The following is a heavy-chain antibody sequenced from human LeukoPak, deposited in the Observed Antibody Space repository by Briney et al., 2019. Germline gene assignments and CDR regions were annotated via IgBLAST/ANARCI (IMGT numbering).Heavy chain of an antibody. CDR1: GGSFSGYY. CDR3: AGAPKIRYCSSTSCSTGDWFDP. CDR2: INHSGST. D-gene: IGHD2-2*01. J-gene: IGHJ5*02. Sequence: SETLSLTCAVYGGSFSGYYWGWIRQPPGKGLEWIGEINHSGSTNYNPSLKSRVTISVDTSKNQFSLKLSSVTAADTALYYCAGAPKIRYCSSTSCSTGDWFDPWGQGTLVTVSS. V-gene: IGHV4-34*01.